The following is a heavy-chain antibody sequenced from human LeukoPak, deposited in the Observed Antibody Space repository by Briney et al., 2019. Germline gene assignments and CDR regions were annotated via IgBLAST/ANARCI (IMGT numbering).Heavy chain of an antibody. CDR3: ARMGSSWSRFDY. V-gene: IGHV4-59*01. D-gene: IGHD6-13*01. J-gene: IGHJ4*02. CDR1: GFIFRNAW. Sequence: GSLRLSCAASGFIFRNAWMSWVRQPPGKGLEWIGYIYYSGSTHYNPSLKSRVTISVDTSKNQFSLKLSSVTAADTAVYYCARMGSSWSRFDYWGQGTLVTVSS. CDR2: IYYSGST.